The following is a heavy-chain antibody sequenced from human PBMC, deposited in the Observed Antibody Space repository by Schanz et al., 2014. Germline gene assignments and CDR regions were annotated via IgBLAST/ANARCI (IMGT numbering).Heavy chain of an antibody. J-gene: IGHJ4*02. Sequence: QVQLVQSGAEVKKPGASVKVSCKASGYTFTSYGITWVRQAPGQGLEWMGRIIPVLAIADYAQKFQGRVTITADKSTSTASMELSSLTSEDTAVHYCARGRGFYDYWGQGTLVTVSS. CDR2: IIPVLAIA. CDR1: GYTFTSYG. V-gene: IGHV1-69*04. D-gene: IGHD3-10*01. CDR3: ARGRGFYDY.